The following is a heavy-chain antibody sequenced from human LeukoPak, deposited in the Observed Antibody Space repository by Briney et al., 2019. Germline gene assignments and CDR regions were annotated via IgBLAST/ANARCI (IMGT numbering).Heavy chain of an antibody. Sequence: PGGSLRLSCAASGFTFSSYWTSWVRQAPGKGLEWVANIKQDGSEKYYVDSVKGRFTISRDNAKNSLYLQMNSLRAEDTSVYYCARSPIAAACFDYWGQGTLVTVSS. CDR2: IKQDGSEK. V-gene: IGHV3-7*01. D-gene: IGHD6-13*01. CDR1: GFTFSSYW. CDR3: ARSPIAAACFDY. J-gene: IGHJ4*02.